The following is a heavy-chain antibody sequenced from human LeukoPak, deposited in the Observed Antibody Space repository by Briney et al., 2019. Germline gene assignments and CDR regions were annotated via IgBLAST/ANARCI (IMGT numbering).Heavy chain of an antibody. Sequence: PGGSLRLSCAASGFTFSNYGMYWVRQAPGKGLEWVAVISHDGSNKHYGSSVKGRFTISRDSSKNTLFLQMNSLRVGDTAVYYCAKGIPGTTGLDYWGQGTLVTVSS. CDR3: AKGIPGTTGLDY. J-gene: IGHJ4*02. CDR1: GFTFSNYG. V-gene: IGHV3-30*18. CDR2: ISHDGSNK. D-gene: IGHD1-20*01.